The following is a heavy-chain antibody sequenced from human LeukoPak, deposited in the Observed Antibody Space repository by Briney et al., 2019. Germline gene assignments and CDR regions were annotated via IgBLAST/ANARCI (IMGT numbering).Heavy chain of an antibody. CDR3: ARSQSLGY. CDR2: IKQDGSDN. Sequence: GGSLRLSCAASGFTFSSYWMSWVRQAPGKGLEWVANIKQDGSDNYYVDSVKGRFTISRDNAENSLYLQMNSLRAEDTAMYYCARSQSLGYWGQGTLVTVSS. V-gene: IGHV3-7*04. CDR1: GFTFSSYW. J-gene: IGHJ4*02.